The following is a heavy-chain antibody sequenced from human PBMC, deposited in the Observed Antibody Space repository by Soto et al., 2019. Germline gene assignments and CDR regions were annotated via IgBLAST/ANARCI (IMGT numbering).Heavy chain of an antibody. V-gene: IGHV3-23*01. J-gene: IGHJ4*02. CDR3: AKLAGATYESSGFPLLFDY. D-gene: IGHD3-22*01. CDR2: ISGSGGAT. Sequence: EVQLLESGGGLVQPGGSLRLSCTASGFTFSSYAMTWVRQTPEKGLQWVSAISGSGGATYYADSVKGRFTISRDNYTNTLYLQMNSLRAEDTALYYCAKLAGATYESSGFPLLFDYWGQGTLVTVSS. CDR1: GFTFSSYA.